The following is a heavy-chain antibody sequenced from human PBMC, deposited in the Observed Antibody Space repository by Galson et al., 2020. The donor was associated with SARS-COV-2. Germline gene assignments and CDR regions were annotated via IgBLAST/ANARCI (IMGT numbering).Heavy chain of an antibody. CDR3: SSYCPRTSCYKGASDH. Sequence: GGSLRLSCAVSGLTFTTYSMNWVRQAPGKGLEWVSYISATSNTTYYADSVKGRFTISRDNAKNSLYLQMNNLRVEDTALYYCSSYCPRTSCYKGASDHWGQGTLVTVSS. V-gene: IGHV3-48*04. CDR2: ISATSNTT. D-gene: IGHD2-2*01. J-gene: IGHJ4*02. CDR1: GLTFTTYS.